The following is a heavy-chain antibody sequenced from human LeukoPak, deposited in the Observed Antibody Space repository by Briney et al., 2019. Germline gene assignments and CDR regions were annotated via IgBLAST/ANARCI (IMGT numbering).Heavy chain of an antibody. CDR1: GFTFSSYA. J-gene: IGHJ6*03. D-gene: IGHD2-2*01. V-gene: IGHV3-30*04. Sequence: GRSLRLSCAASGFTFSSYAMHWVRQAPGKGLEWVAVISYDGSNKYYADSVKGRFTISRDNSKNTLYLQMNSLRAEDTAVYYCARDLIVVVPVAMGPYYYYYYYMDVWGKGTTVTVSS. CDR3: ARDLIVVVPVAMGPYYYYYYYMDV. CDR2: ISYDGSNK.